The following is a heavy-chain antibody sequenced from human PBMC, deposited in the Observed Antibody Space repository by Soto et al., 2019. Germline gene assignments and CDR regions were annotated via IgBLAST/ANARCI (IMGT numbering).Heavy chain of an antibody. V-gene: IGHV2-5*02. D-gene: IGHD3-9*01. Sequence: QITLKESGPALVQPTQTLTLTCTFSGFSLSTSGLGVGWIRQPPGKALQWLALIYWDDDKRYSPSLRSRLTITQDTSNNQVILTMTKLDPVDTATYYCVHSPHVALTGYVDYWGQGTLVTVSS. CDR1: GFSLSTSGLG. CDR2: IYWDDDK. J-gene: IGHJ4*02. CDR3: VHSPHVALTGYVDY.